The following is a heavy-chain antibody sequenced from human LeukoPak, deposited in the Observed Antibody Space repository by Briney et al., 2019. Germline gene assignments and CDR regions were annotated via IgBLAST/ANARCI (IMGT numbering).Heavy chain of an antibody. Sequence: GSSVKVSCKASGGTFSSYAISWVRQAPGQGLEWMGGIVPIFGTANYAQKFQGRVTLTTDESTSTAYMELSSLRSEDTAVYYCASSTANYDSSGYPYYYYYYMDVWGKGTTVTVSS. CDR1: GGTFSSYA. D-gene: IGHD3-22*01. J-gene: IGHJ6*03. CDR3: ASSTANYDSSGYPYYYYYYMDV. V-gene: IGHV1-69*05. CDR2: IVPIFGTA.